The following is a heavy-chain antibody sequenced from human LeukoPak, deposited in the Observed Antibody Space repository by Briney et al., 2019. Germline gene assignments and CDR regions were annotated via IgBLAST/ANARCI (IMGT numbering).Heavy chain of an antibody. Sequence: GGSLRLSCVVSGLTLTTYTMNWVRQAPGKGLEWVSSISSDGSARLYGDSVKGRFTVSRDNARNSLYLQINSLTAEDTAVYYCTTDRPYSGYDLWGLGTLVTVSS. CDR2: ISSDGSAR. J-gene: IGHJ4*02. CDR3: TTDRPYSGYDL. CDR1: GLTLTTYT. D-gene: IGHD5-12*01. V-gene: IGHV3-21*06.